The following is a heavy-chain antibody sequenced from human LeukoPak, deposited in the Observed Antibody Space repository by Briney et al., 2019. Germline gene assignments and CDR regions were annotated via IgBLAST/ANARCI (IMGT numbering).Heavy chain of an antibody. CDR2: IYYSGST. CDR3: ARGSGSGSYANYFDY. Sequence: PSETLSLTCTVSGGSISSSSYYWGWIRQPPGKGLEWIGSIYYSGSTYYNPSLKSRVTISVDTSKNQFSLKLSSVTAADTAVYYCARGSGSGSYANYFDYWGQGTLVTVSS. D-gene: IGHD3-10*01. CDR1: GGSISSSSYY. J-gene: IGHJ4*02. V-gene: IGHV4-39*07.